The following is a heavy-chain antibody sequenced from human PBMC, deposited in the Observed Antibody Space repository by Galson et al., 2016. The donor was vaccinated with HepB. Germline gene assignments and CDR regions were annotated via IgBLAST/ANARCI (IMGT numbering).Heavy chain of an antibody. CDR2: IFYGGTT. V-gene: IGHV3-53*01. D-gene: IGHD2-8*02. CDR1: GFTVSSYY. J-gene: IGHJ6*03. Sequence: SLRLSCAASGFTVSSYYMSWVRQAPGKGLEWVSVIFYGGTTYYADSVEGRFTISRADSMNTLYLQMNSLTAEDTAVYFCARTSYRECTGTHCVNFCYYYYYMDVWGKGTTVTVSS. CDR3: ARTSYRECTGTHCVNFCYYYYYMDV.